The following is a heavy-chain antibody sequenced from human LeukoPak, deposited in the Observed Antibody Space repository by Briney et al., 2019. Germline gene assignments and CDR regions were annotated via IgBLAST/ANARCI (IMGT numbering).Heavy chain of an antibody. V-gene: IGHV1-69*05. J-gene: IGHJ5*01. CDR2: ITVLSGTT. D-gene: IGHD5-18*01. CDR3: ATELRGYSFGYDS. CDR1: VGTFSSYA. Sequence: GASVKVSCKASVGTFSSYAIAWVRQAPGQGLVWMGRITVLSGTTNYAQKFRDRVAITTDEPTSTAYMEVSGLTSEDTAVYYCATELRGYSFGYDSWGQGTLVTVSS.